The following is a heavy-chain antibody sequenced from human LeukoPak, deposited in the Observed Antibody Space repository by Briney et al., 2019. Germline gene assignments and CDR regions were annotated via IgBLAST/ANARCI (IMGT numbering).Heavy chain of an antibody. J-gene: IGHJ3*02. CDR1: GFSLRTSGMR. V-gene: IGHV2-70*04. Sequence: SGPTLVNPTQTLTLTCTFSGFSLRTSGMRVSWIRQPPGKALEWLARIDWDDDEFYDTSLKTRLTISKDTSKNQVVLTMTNMDPVDTATYYCARMGSGNYVFDIWGQGTMVTVSS. CDR3: ARMGSGNYVFDI. D-gene: IGHD3-10*01. CDR2: IDWDDDE.